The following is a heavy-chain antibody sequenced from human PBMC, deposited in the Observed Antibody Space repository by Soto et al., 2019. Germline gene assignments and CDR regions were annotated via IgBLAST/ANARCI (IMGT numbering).Heavy chain of an antibody. CDR1: GGSFIGYD. J-gene: IGHJ4*02. CDR2: INHTGDT. Sequence: TSETLSLTCAVYGGSFIGYDWTWIRQPPGGGLEWLGEINHTGDTTYNPSLNNRVTISIDTSKNQFSLRLTSVTAADAAVYYCARAFGYSHLSDYWGQGPLVTVSS. V-gene: IGHV4-34*01. CDR3: ARAFGYSHLSDY. D-gene: IGHD5-18*01.